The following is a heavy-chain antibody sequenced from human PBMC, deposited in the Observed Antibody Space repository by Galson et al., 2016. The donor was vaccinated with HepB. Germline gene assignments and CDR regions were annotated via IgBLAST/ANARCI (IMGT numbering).Heavy chain of an antibody. J-gene: IGHJ5*01. D-gene: IGHD2-15*01. CDR3: ARDCSGSTCWPWGYNYFDS. CDR1: GYTFTTYG. V-gene: IGHV1-3*01. Sequence: SVKVSCKASGYTFTTYGLNWVRQAPGQRFEWMGWINGGNGNTEYSQKFQGRVTISRDTSARTAYMVLSSLKSEDTAVYYCARDCSGSTCWPWGYNYFDSWGQGTLVTVSS. CDR2: INGGNGNT.